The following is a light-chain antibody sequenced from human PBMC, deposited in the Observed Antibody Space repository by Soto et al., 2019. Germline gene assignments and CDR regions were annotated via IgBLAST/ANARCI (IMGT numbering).Light chain of an antibody. CDR1: QNINDW. J-gene: IGKJ1*01. CDR2: DVS. Sequence: GYRVPIPCRASQNINDWVAWYQQKPGKAPKLLIYDVSNLEAGVPSRFSGSGSGTDFTLTISRLEPEDFAVYYCQQYYSSPWTFGLGTKVDIK. V-gene: IGKV1-5*01. CDR3: QQYYSSPWT.